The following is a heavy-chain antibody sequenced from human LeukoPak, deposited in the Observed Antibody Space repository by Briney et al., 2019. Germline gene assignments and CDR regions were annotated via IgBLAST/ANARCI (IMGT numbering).Heavy chain of an antibody. Sequence: ASVKVSCKASGYTFTSYGISWVRQAPGQGLEWMGWISAYNGNTNYAQKLQGRVTMTTDTSTSTAYMVLRSLRSDDTAVYYCARGYYDYVWGSSRNDAFDIWGQGTMVTVPS. D-gene: IGHD3-16*01. J-gene: IGHJ3*02. CDR2: ISAYNGNT. V-gene: IGHV1-18*01. CDR3: ARGYYDYVWGSSRNDAFDI. CDR1: GYTFTSYG.